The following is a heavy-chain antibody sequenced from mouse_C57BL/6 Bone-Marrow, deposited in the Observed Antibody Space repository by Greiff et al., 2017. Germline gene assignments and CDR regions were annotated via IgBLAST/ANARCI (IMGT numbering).Heavy chain of an antibody. J-gene: IGHJ2*01. Sequence: EVQLQQSGAELVRPGASVKLSCTASGFNIKDDYMHWVKQRPEQGLEWIGWIDPENGDTEYASKFQGKATITADTSSNTAYLQLSSLTSEDTAVYYCTTEGATVPMGYFDYWGQGTTLTVSS. CDR2: IDPENGDT. CDR1: GFNIKDDY. CDR3: TTEGATVPMGYFDY. D-gene: IGHD1-1*01. V-gene: IGHV14-4*01.